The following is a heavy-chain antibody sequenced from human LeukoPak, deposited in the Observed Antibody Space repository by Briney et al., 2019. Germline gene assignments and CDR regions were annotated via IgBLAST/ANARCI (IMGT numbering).Heavy chain of an antibody. Sequence: PGGSLRLSCAASGFSFSDHYMDWVRQVTGKGLEWVGRIKSKTDGGTTDYAAPVKGRFTISRDDSKNTLYLQMNSLKTEDTAVYYCTAEYSSSSGGAFDIWGQGTMVTVSS. J-gene: IGHJ3*02. CDR2: IKSKTDGGTT. CDR3: TAEYSSSSGGAFDI. D-gene: IGHD6-6*01. V-gene: IGHV3-15*01. CDR1: GFSFSDHY.